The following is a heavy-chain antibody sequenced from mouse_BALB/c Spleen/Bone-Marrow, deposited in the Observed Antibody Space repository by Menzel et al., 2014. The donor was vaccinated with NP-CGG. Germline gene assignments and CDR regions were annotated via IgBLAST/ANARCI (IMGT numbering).Heavy chain of an antibody. CDR1: GYTFXSYW. D-gene: IGHD1-1*01. Sequence: QVQLKESGAELVRPGASVKLSCKASGYTFXSYWINWVKQRPGQGLEWIGNIYPSDSYTNYNQKFKDKATLTVDKSSSTAYMQLSSPTSEDSAVYYCTRSYGSSYGYYFDYWGQGTTLTVSP. V-gene: IGHV1-69*02. CDR2: IYPSDSYT. CDR3: TRSYGSSYGYYFDY. J-gene: IGHJ2*01.